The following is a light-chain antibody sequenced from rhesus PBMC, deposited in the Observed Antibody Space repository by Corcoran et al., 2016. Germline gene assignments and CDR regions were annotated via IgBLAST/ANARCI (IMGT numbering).Light chain of an antibody. V-gene: IGKV3S9*01. J-gene: IGKJ1*01. CDR2: GAS. CDR3: QQYNNWWT. CDR1: QSVSSS. Sequence: EIVMTQSPATLSLSPGERATLSCRASQSVSSSVAWYQQKPEQAPRPLIYGASSRATGIPTRFSGSGSGTEFTLIISSLEPEDVGVYYCQQYNNWWTFGQGTKLEIK.